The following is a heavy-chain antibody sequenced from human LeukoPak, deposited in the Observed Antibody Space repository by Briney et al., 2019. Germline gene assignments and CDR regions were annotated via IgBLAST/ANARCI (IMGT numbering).Heavy chain of an antibody. J-gene: IGHJ4*02. V-gene: IGHV5-51*01. CDR3: ARQASYDSSGYTVTS. CDR2: VYPGDSDT. D-gene: IGHD3-22*01. Sequence: LGESLKISCKGSGYSFTFYWIGWVRQMPGKGLEWMGIVYPGDSDTRYSPSFQGQVTISADKSISTAYLQWSSLKASDTAMYYCARQASYDSSGYTVTSWGQGTLVSVSS. CDR1: GYSFTFYW.